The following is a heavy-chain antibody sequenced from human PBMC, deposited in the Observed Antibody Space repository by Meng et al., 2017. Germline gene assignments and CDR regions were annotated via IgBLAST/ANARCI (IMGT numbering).Heavy chain of an antibody. Sequence: QLVSSWAGVNKPGAAVKVPCKASGDTLSSYTSNWGRQVPGQWLECMGRIIPILGIENYAQKFQGRVTITADKSSSTAYMKLVSLRSEDTAVFYCARVAVAGHLDYWGQGTLVTVSS. CDR2: IIPILGIE. D-gene: IGHD6-19*01. CDR3: ARVAVAGHLDY. CDR1: GDTLSSYT. J-gene: IGHJ4*02. V-gene: IGHV1-69*02.